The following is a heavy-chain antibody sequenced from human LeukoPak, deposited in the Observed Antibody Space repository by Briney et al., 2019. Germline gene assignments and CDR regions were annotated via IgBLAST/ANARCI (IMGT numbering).Heavy chain of an antibody. CDR1: GFAFSVYA. D-gene: IGHD6-19*01. CDR3: AKPISGGLAVTADWFHP. Sequence: GGSLRLSCAASGFAFSVYAMSWLPQPPGKGLEWVSTINANSGTTSYAPSVRGRFTISRDNSKNTLYQQLNTLRADDTATYYCAKPISGGLAVTADWFHPWGQGTLVVVSS. CDR2: INANSGTT. V-gene: IGHV3-23*01. J-gene: IGHJ5*01.